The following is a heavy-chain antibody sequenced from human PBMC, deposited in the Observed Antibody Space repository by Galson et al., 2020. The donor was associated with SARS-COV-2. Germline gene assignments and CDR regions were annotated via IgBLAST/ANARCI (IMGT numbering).Heavy chain of an antibody. CDR1: GGSITSYY. CDR3: ANTRDGYNYDY. CDR2: MYYTGST. D-gene: IGHD5-12*01. Sequence: ASETLSLTCTISGGSITSYYWSWIRQPPGRGLEWVGYMYYTGSTDYNPSLKSRVTISVGTSKNQFSLILSSVTAADTAVYYCANTRDGYNYDYWGQGTLVTVSS. V-gene: IGHV4-59*01. J-gene: IGHJ4*02.